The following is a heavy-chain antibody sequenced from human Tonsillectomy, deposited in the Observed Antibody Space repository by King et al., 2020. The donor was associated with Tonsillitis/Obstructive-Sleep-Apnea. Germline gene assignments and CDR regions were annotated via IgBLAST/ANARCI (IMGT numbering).Heavy chain of an antibody. CDR3: ARDRGDFFYMDV. V-gene: IGHV3-33*01. CDR2: IWYDGRDQ. Sequence: HVQLVESGEGVVQPGRSLRLSCAASGFTFSTYGMHWVRQAPGEGLEWVAIIWYDGRDQKYADSVKGRFTISRDNPKNTLYLQMNSLRAEDTAVYYCARDRGDFFYMDVWGKGTTVTVS. J-gene: IGHJ6*03. CDR1: GFTFSTYG. D-gene: IGHD2-21*01.